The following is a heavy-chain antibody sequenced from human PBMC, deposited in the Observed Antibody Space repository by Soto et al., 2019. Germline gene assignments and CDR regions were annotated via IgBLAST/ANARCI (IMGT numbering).Heavy chain of an antibody. J-gene: IGHJ3*02. V-gene: IGHV1-69*12. CDR3: ASAITVIAFDI. CDR1: GGTFSTYA. D-gene: IGHD3-10*01. Sequence: QVQLVQSGAEVKKPGSSVKVSCKASGGTFSTYAISWVRQAPGQGLEWMGGIIPVFGTATYAPKFQGRVTITADESTSTAYMELSSLRSGDSAIYFCASAITVIAFDIWGQGTMVAVSS. CDR2: IIPVFGTA.